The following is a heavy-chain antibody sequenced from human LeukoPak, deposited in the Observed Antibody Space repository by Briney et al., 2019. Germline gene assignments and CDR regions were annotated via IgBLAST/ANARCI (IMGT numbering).Heavy chain of an antibody. V-gene: IGHV4-59*01. CDR1: GGSISSYY. D-gene: IGHD1-1*01. J-gene: IGHJ4*02. CDR3: ARGGWWNDLICRSYFDY. Sequence: SETLSLTCTVSGGSISSYYWSWIRQPPGKGLEWIGYIYYSGSTNYNPSLKSRVTISVDTSKNQFSLKLSSVTAADTAVYYCARGGWWNDLICRSYFDYWGQETLVTVSS. CDR2: IYYSGST.